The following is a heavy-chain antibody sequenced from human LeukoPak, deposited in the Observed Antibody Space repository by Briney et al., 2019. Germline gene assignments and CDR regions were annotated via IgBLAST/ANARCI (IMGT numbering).Heavy chain of an antibody. CDR1: GFTFSSYD. CDR3: ARDQAIKDYYDSSGYHAYTYYYGMDV. J-gene: IGHJ6*02. Sequence: GGSLRLSCAASGFTFSSYDMHWVRQAPGKGLEWVSAIGTAGDTYYPGSVKGRFTISRENAKNSLYLQMNSLRAGDTAVYYCARDQAIKDYYDSSGYHAYTYYYGMDVWGQGTTVTVSS. V-gene: IGHV3-13*01. D-gene: IGHD3-22*01. CDR2: IGTAGDT.